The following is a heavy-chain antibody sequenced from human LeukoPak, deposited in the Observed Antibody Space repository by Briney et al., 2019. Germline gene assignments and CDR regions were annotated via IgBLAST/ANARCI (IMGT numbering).Heavy chain of an antibody. Sequence: GGSLRLSCAASGFTFSSDAMSWVRQAPGKGLEWVSAISGSGGSTYYADSVKGRFTISRDNSKNTLYLQMNSLRAADTAVYYCARPRVGATGWFDPWGQGTLVTVSS. V-gene: IGHV3-23*01. J-gene: IGHJ5*02. CDR3: ARPRVGATGWFDP. CDR2: ISGSGGST. CDR1: GFTFSSDA. D-gene: IGHD1-26*01.